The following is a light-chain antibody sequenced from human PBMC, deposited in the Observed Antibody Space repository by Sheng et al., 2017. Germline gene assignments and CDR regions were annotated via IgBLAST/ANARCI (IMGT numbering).Light chain of an antibody. V-gene: IGLV3-21*02. CDR1: DIGSKT. CDR2: DDS. J-gene: IGLJ2*01. CDR3: QVWDNSNDHSVV. Sequence: SYVLIQRFSVSVAPGQTARITCGGDDIGSKTVHWCQQIPGQAPALVVYDDSDRPSGIPERFSGSKSGNTATLTISRVEAGDEADYYCQVWDNSNDHSVVFGGGTKLTVL.